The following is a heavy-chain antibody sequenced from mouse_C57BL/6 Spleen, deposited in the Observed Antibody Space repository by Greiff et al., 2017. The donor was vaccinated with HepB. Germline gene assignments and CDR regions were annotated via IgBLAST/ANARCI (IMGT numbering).Heavy chain of an antibody. CDR2: ISSGGSYT. V-gene: IGHV5-6*01. Sequence: EVQGVESGGDLVKPGGSLKLSCAASGFTFSSYGMSWVRQTPDKRLEWVATISSGGSYTYYPDSVKGRFTISRDNAKNTLYLQMSSLKSEDTAMYYCARQEASWDYWGQGTSVTVSS. D-gene: IGHD6-1*01. J-gene: IGHJ4*01. CDR3: ARQEASWDY. CDR1: GFTFSSYG.